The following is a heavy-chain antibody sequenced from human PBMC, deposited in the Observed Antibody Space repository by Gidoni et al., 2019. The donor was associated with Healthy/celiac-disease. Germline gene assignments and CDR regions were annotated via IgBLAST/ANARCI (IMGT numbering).Heavy chain of an antibody. CDR2: INAGNGNT. V-gene: IGHV1-3*01. Sequence: QVQLVQSGAEVKKPGASVKVSCKASGYTFTSYAMHWVRQAPGQRLEWMGWINAGNGNTKYSQKFQGRVTITRDTSASTAYMELSSLRSEDTAVYYCARENEDYVWGSYRQGSGMDVWGQGTTVTVSS. CDR1: GYTFTSYA. J-gene: IGHJ6*02. D-gene: IGHD3-16*02. CDR3: ARENEDYVWGSYRQGSGMDV.